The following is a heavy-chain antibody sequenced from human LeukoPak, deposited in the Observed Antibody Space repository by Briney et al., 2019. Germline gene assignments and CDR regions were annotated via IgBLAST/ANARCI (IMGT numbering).Heavy chain of an antibody. Sequence: GGSLRLSCAASGFTFSSYWMSWVRQAPGTGLEWVANIKQDSSEMYYVDSVRGRFTISRDSARESVYLQMNSLRAEDTAVYYCATIPRPYGGFDYWGRGTLVTVSS. CDR3: ATIPRPYGGFDY. CDR2: IKQDSSEM. J-gene: IGHJ4*02. V-gene: IGHV3-7*02. CDR1: GFTFSSYW. D-gene: IGHD4-23*01.